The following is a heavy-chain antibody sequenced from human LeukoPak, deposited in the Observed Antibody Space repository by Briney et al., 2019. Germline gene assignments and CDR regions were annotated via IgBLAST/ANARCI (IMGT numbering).Heavy chain of an antibody. Sequence: SETLSLTCTVSGGSISSYYWSWIRQPAGKGLEWIGRIYTSGSTNYNPSLKSRVTISLDKSKNQFSLRLSSVTAADTAVYYCARDLGSSWYGRYFDPWGHGTLVTVSS. D-gene: IGHD6-13*01. CDR3: ARDLGSSWYGRYFDP. CDR1: GGSISSYY. CDR2: IYTSGST. V-gene: IGHV4-4*07. J-gene: IGHJ5*02.